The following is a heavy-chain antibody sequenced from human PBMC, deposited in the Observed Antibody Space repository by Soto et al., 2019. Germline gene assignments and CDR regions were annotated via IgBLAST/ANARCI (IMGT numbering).Heavy chain of an antibody. V-gene: IGHV1-24*01. CDR3: ATEQQLGCYYYGMDV. Sequence: GASVKVSCKVSGYTLTELSMHWVRQAPGKGLEWMGGFDPEDGEKTYAQKFQGRVTMTEDTSTDTAYMELSSLRSEDTAVYYCATEQQLGCYYYGMDVWGQGTTVTVSS. CDR2: FDPEDGEK. D-gene: IGHD6-13*01. CDR1: GYTLTELS. J-gene: IGHJ6*02.